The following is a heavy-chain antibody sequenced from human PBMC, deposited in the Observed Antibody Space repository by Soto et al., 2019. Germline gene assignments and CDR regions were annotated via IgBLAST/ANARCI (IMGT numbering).Heavy chain of an antibody. D-gene: IGHD2-15*01. V-gene: IGHV4-34*01. CDR1: GGSFSGYY. CDR3: ARVPVVAALGWFDP. CDR2: INHSGST. Sequence: QVQLQQWGAGLLKPSETLSLTCAVYGGSFSGYYWSWIRQPPGKGLEWIGEINHSGSTNYNPSLKSRVTISVDTSKNQFSLKLCSVTAADTAVYYCARVPVVAALGWFDPWGQGTLVTVSS. J-gene: IGHJ5*02.